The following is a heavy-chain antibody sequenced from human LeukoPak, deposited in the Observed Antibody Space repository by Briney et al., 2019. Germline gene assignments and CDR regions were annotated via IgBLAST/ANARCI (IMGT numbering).Heavy chain of an antibody. Sequence: SETLSLTCTVSGGSISSYYWSWIRQPPGKGLEWIGYIYFGGSTYYNPSLKSRVTLSVDMSKKPFSLKLSSVTAADTAVYYCARHNNILTGLFDSWGQGTLVTVSS. J-gene: IGHJ4*02. V-gene: IGHV4-59*08. CDR1: GGSISSYY. D-gene: IGHD3-9*01. CDR3: ARHNNILTGLFDS. CDR2: IYFGGST.